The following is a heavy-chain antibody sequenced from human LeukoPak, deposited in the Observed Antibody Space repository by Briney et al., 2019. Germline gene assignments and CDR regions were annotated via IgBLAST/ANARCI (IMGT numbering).Heavy chain of an antibody. CDR3: ATGGDILTGYYSDAFDI. J-gene: IGHJ3*02. V-gene: IGHV4-34*01. Sequence: PSETLSLTCAVYGGSFSGYYRSWIRQPPGKGLEWIGEINHSGSTNYNPSLKSRVTISVDTSKNQFSLKLSSVTAADTAVYYCATGGDILTGYYSDAFDIRGQGTMVTVSS. D-gene: IGHD3-9*01. CDR1: GGSFSGYY. CDR2: INHSGST.